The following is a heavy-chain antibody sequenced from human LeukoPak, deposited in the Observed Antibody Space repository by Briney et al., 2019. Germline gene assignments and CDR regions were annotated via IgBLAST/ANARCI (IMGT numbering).Heavy chain of an antibody. CDR3: ARLEYYYVSGNYYKLFDY. V-gene: IGHV3-48*02. D-gene: IGHD3-10*01. J-gene: IGHJ4*02. Sequence: PGGSLRLSCAASGFTFSSYNMNWVLQAPGKGLESVSDISSSGSTIYFADSVKGRFTISRDNAKNSLYLQMNSLRDEDTAVYYCARLEYYYVSGNYYKLFDYWGQGTLVTVCS. CDR2: ISSSGSTI. CDR1: GFTFSSYN.